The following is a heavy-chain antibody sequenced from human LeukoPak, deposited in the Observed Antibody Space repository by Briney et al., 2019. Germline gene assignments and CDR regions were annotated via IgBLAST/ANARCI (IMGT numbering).Heavy chain of an antibody. V-gene: IGHV1-2*02. Sequence: ASVNVSCKTSVYRFTDYFMHWVRQAPGQGLEWMGWINPNSGGTNYAQKFQGRVTMTRDKSISTAYMELSRLRSDDTAVYSCARDLGIYCASTSCPSDYWGQGTLVTVSS. J-gene: IGHJ4*02. CDR3: ARDLGIYCASTSCPSDY. CDR2: INPNSGGT. D-gene: IGHD2-2*01. CDR1: VYRFTDYF.